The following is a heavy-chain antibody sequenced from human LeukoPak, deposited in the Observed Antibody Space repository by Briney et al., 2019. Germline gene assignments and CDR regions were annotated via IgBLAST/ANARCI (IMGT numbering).Heavy chain of an antibody. Sequence: GGSLRLSCAASGFTFSSYGMHWVRQAPGKGLEWVAVISYDGSNKYYADPVKGRFTISRDNSKNTLYLQMNSLRAEDTAVYYCAKDGSSGWTPYYFDYWGQGTLVTVSS. J-gene: IGHJ4*02. CDR1: GFTFSSYG. CDR2: ISYDGSNK. CDR3: AKDGSSGWTPYYFDY. V-gene: IGHV3-30*18. D-gene: IGHD6-19*01.